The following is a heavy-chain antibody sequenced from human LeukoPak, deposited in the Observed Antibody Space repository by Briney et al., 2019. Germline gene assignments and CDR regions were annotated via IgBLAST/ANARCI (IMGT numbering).Heavy chain of an antibody. J-gene: IGHJ4*02. CDR3: ARDRHDSSGYYYLFDY. Sequence: GASVKVSCKASGYTFTSYYMHWVRQAPGQGLEWMGIINPSGGSTSYAQKFQGRVTMTRDTSTSTVYMELSSLRSEDTAVYYCARDRHDSSGYYYLFDYWGQGTLVTVSS. D-gene: IGHD3-22*01. CDR1: GYTFTSYY. V-gene: IGHV1-46*01. CDR2: INPSGGST.